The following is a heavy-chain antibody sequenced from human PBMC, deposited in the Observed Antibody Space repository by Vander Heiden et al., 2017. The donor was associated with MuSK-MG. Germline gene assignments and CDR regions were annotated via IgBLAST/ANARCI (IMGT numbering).Heavy chain of an antibody. CDR3: AREVSGIAVAGWDGMDV. D-gene: IGHD6-19*01. Sequence: EVPLVEFGGGLVQPWGSLRLSCAASGFPFPSYSMNWGRQAPGKGLEWVSSISSSSSYIYYADSVKGRFTISRENAKNSLYLQMNSLRAEDTAVYYCAREVSGIAVAGWDGMDVWGQGTTVTVSS. V-gene: IGHV3-21*01. CDR2: ISSSSSYI. CDR1: GFPFPSYS. J-gene: IGHJ6*02.